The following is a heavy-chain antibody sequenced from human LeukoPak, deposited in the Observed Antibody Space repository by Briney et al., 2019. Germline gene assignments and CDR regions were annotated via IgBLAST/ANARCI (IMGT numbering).Heavy chain of an antibody. D-gene: IGHD6-6*01. CDR2: IYHSGST. CDR3: ASPSIAARPFDY. Sequence: SQTLSLTCTVSGGSISSGGYYWSWIRQPPGKGLEWIGYIYHSGSTYYNPSLKSRVTISVDRSKNQFSLKLSSVTAADTAVYYCASPSIAARPFDYWGQGTLVTVSS. CDR1: GGSISSGGYY. V-gene: IGHV4-30-2*01. J-gene: IGHJ4*02.